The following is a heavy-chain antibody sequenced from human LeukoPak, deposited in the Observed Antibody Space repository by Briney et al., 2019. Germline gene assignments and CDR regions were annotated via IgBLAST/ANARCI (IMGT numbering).Heavy chain of an antibody. Sequence: GASVKVSCKASGGTFSRYAISWVRQAPGQGLEWRRRIIPIFDMTNYAQKIQGRVTITADTSTSTAYMELSSLRSEDTAVYYCAGTGSSHYYDSTGYPYWFDPWGQGTLVTVSS. CDR2: IIPIFDMT. CDR1: GGTFSRYA. V-gene: IGHV1-69*04. D-gene: IGHD3-22*01. J-gene: IGHJ5*02. CDR3: AGTGSSHYYDSTGYPYWFDP.